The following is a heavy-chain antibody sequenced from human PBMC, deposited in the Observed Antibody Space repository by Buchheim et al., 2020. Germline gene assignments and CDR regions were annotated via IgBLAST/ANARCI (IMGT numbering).Heavy chain of an antibody. CDR3: ARGFISAVGSFDY. CDR1: GFTFSSYN. V-gene: IGHV3-21*01. D-gene: IGHD6-13*01. Sequence: EVQLVESGGSLVKPGGSLRLSCAASGFTFSSYNMNWVRQAPGKGLEWVSAITSSSRYIYYADSVKGRFTISRDNAKNSLYPQMNSLRAEDTAVYYCARGFISAVGSFDYWGQGTL. J-gene: IGHJ4*02. CDR2: ITSSSRYI.